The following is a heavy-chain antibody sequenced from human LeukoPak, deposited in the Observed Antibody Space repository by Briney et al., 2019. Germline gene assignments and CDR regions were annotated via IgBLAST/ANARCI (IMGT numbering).Heavy chain of an antibody. J-gene: IGHJ4*02. Sequence: PGGSLRLSCAASGFTFSSYAMTWVRQAPGKGLEWVSSISDSGSGTYYADSVKGWFTISRDNSKNTLYLQMNSLRAEDTAVYYCATPNSSGWYGGENYFDYWRQGTLVTVSS. CDR1: GFTFSSYA. V-gene: IGHV3-23*01. CDR2: ISDSGSGT. D-gene: IGHD6-19*01. CDR3: ATPNSSGWYGGENYFDY.